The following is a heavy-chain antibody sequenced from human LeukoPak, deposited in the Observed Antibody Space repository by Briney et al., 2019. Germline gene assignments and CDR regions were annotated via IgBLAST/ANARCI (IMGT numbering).Heavy chain of an antibody. CDR1: GFTFSSYE. V-gene: IGHV3-48*03. J-gene: IGHJ4*02. CDR3: AKVISITIFGVVIPGFDY. CDR2: ISSSGSTI. D-gene: IGHD3-3*01. Sequence: GGSLRLSCAASGFTFSSYEMNWVRQAPGKGLEWVSYISSSGSTIYYADSVKGRFTISRDNSKNTLYLQMNSLRAEDTAVYYCAKVISITIFGVVIPGFDYWGQGTLVTASS.